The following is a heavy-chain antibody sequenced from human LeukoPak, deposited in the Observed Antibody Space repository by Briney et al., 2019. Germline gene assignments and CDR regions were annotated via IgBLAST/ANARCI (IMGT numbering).Heavy chain of an antibody. CDR2: IIPILGIA. D-gene: IGHD3-10*01. CDR1: GGTFSSYA. CDR3: ASQGIMVRETPVAFDI. V-gene: IGHV1-69*04. Sequence: ASVKVSCKASGGTFSSYAISWVRQAPGQGLEWMGRIIPILGIANYAQKFQGRVTITADKSTSTAYMELSSLRSEDTAVYYCASQGIMVRETPVAFDIWGQGTMVTVSS. J-gene: IGHJ3*02.